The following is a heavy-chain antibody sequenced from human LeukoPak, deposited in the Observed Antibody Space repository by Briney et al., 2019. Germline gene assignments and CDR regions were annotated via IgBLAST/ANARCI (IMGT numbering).Heavy chain of an antibody. J-gene: IGHJ4*02. CDR1: GFTFRGYW. Sequence: PGGSLRLSCAASGFTFRGYWMHWVRQAPGKGLVWVSRINSDGSNTSYADSVKGRFTISRDNSNNTVFLQMNSLRAADTAVYYCASVDTGLVRGYYFDRWGQGTLVTVSS. D-gene: IGHD5-18*01. V-gene: IGHV3-74*01. CDR3: ASVDTGLVRGYYFDR. CDR2: INSDGSNT.